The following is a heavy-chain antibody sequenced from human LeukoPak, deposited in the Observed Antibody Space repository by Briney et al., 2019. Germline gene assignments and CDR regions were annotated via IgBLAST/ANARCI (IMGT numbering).Heavy chain of an antibody. CDR1: GFTFSSYD. J-gene: IGHJ4*02. Sequence: GGSLRLSCAASGFTFSSYDMTWVRQAPGKGLEWVSAISGSGGSTYYADSVKGRFTISRDNSKNTLYLQMNSLRAEDTAVYYCAKRYDFWSGYDYWGQGTLVTVSS. D-gene: IGHD3-3*01. CDR2: ISGSGGST. CDR3: AKRYDFWSGYDY. V-gene: IGHV3-23*01.